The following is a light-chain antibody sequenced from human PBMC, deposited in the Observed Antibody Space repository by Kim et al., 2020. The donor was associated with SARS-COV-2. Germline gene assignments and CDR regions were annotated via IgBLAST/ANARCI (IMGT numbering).Light chain of an antibody. CDR1: SSNIGNNY. CDR2: DNN. J-gene: IGLJ1*01. V-gene: IGLV1-51*01. CDR3: GTWDSSLSAFV. Sequence: GQKVTISCSGSSSNIGNNYVSWYQQLPGTAPKLLIYDNNKRPSGIPDRFSGSKSGTSATLGITGLQTGDEADYYCGTWDSSLSAFVFGTGTKVTVL.